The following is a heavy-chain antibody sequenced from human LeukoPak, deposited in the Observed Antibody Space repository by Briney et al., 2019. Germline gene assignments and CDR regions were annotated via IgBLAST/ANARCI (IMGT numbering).Heavy chain of an antibody. J-gene: IGHJ5*02. V-gene: IGHV3-30*04. CDR2: ISYDGSNK. CDR1: GFTFSSYA. CDR3: ARDNYSYRLDL. D-gene: IGHD2-21*01. Sequence: GGSLRLSCAASGFTFSSYAMHWVRQAPGKGLEWVAVISYDGSNKYYADSVKGRFTISRDNSKNTLYLQMNSLRAEDTAIYYCARDNYSYRLDLWGQGTLVTVSS.